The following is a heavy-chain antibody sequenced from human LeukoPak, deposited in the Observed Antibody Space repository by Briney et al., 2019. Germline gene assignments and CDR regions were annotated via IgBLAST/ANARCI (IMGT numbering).Heavy chain of an antibody. D-gene: IGHD6-6*01. CDR1: GSTFSSYS. CDR3: ARVALGSSNAFDI. Sequence: GGSLRLSCAASGSTFSSYSMNWVRQAPGKGLEWVSSISSSSSYIYYADSVKGRFTISRDNAKNSLYLQMNSLRAEDTAVYYCARVALGSSNAFDIWGQGTMVTVSS. J-gene: IGHJ3*02. V-gene: IGHV3-21*01. CDR2: ISSSSSYI.